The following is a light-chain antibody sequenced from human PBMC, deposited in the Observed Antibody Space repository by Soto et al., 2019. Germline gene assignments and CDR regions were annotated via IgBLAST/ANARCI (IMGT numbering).Light chain of an antibody. CDR1: QSVRSSY. J-gene: IGKJ1*01. Sequence: EIVMTQSPATLSLSPGDRATLSCRASQSVRSSYLAWYQQKPGQAPRILIYGASTRATGIPDRLSGGGSGTDLTLTISRLEPEDFAVYFCHQYGDSPQTCGQGTKVDIK. CDR2: GAS. CDR3: HQYGDSPQT. V-gene: IGKV3-20*01.